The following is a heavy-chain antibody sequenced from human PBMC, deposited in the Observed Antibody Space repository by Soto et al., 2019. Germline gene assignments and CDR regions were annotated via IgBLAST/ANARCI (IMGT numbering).Heavy chain of an antibody. Sequence: EVQLLESGGGLVQPGGSLRLTCVGSGFTFRNQDMRWVRQAPGKGLEWVSGISGRGGVTYYADSVKGRFTISRDNSKNTLYLQMNNLRANDTAVYYCAKDRQFRSYYESAGHYNDWGQGTLVTGSS. J-gene: IGHJ4*02. D-gene: IGHD3-22*01. CDR3: AKDRQFRSYYESAGHYND. V-gene: IGHV3-23*01. CDR1: GFTFRNQD. CDR2: ISGRGGVT.